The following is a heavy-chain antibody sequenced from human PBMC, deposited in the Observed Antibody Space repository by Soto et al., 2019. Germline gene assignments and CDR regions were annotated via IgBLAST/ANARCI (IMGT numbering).Heavy chain of an antibody. Sequence: SETLSLTCDVSGVSITSHYCNWIRQSPGMGLEWIGSTYFRGIASYNPSLKSRVTISLDTSKDQLSLTLSAVTAEDSAVYYCARELSSRGWFDPWGPRILLTVSS. CDR1: GVSITSHY. V-gene: IGHV4-59*11. J-gene: IGHJ5*02. CDR3: ARELSSRGWFDP. CDR2: TYFRGIA. D-gene: IGHD3-16*02.